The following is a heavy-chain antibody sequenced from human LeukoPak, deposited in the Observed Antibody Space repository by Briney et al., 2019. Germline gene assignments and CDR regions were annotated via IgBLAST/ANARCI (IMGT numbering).Heavy chain of an antibody. CDR2: IKPDGSEK. J-gene: IGHJ6*02. Sequence: GGSLRLSCAASAFTFRTYWMSWVRQAPGKGLEWVAMIKPDGSEKYYVDSVKGLFTISRDNAKNSLYLQMTSLRAEDTAVYYCTRDASGDTNSGPRMDIWGQGTTVTVS. CDR1: AFTFRTYW. V-gene: IGHV3-7*05. D-gene: IGHD1-26*01. CDR3: TRDASGDTNSGPRMDI.